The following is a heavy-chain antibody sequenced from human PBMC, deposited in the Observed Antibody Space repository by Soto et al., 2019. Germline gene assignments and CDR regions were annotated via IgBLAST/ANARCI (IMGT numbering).Heavy chain of an antibody. D-gene: IGHD6-13*01. CDR2: ISYDGSNK. J-gene: IGHJ6*02. CDR1: GFTFSSYA. V-gene: IGHV3-30-3*01. Sequence: QVPLVESGGGVVQPGRSLRLSCAASGFTFSSYAMHWVRQAPGKGLEWVAVISYDGSNKYYADSVKGRFTISRDNSKNTLYLQMNSLRAEDTAVYYCARAVAAAGTVYYYGMDVWGQGTTVTVSS. CDR3: ARAVAAAGTVYYYGMDV.